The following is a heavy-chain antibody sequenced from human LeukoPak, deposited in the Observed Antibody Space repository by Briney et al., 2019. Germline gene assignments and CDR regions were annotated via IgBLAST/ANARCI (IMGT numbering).Heavy chain of an antibody. CDR1: GFTFDDYG. D-gene: IGHD2-15*01. V-gene: IGHV3-20*04. J-gene: IGHJ4*02. Sequence: GGSLRLSCAASGFTFDDYGMSWVRQAPGKGLEWVSGINWSGRSTGYAESVKGRFTISRDNAKNSLYLHMNSLRAEDTALYYCARDTYCSGGSCLRDYWGQGTLVTVSS. CDR3: ARDTYCSGGSCLRDY. CDR2: INWSGRST.